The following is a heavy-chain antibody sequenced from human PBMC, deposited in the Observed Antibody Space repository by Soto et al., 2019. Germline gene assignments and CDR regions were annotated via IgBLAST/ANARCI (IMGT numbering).Heavy chain of an antibody. J-gene: IGHJ4*02. V-gene: IGHV4-59*08. CDR3: ARTPPL. Sequence: PPETLCVTCTVSGGSISSYYWSWIRQPPGKGLEWIGYIYYSGSTNYNPSLKSRVTISVGTSKNQLSLKLNSMTADGRALYYCARTPPLWGQGTLVTVS. CDR2: IYYSGST. CDR1: GGSISSYY.